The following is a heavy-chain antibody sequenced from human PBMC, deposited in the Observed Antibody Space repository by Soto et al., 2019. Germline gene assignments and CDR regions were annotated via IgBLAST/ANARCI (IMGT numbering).Heavy chain of an antibody. V-gene: IGHV1-18*01. CDR2: ISAYNGNT. CDR3: AREAQYIVVVPAARRYYGMDV. D-gene: IGHD2-2*01. Sequence: QVQLVQSGAEVKKPGASVKVSCKASGYTFTSYGISWVRQAPGQGLEWMGWISAYNGNTNYAQKLQGRVTMTTDTSTXXAXMXXRSLRSDDTAVYYCAREAQYIVVVPAARRYYGMDVWGQGTTVTVSS. J-gene: IGHJ6*02. CDR1: GYTFTSYG.